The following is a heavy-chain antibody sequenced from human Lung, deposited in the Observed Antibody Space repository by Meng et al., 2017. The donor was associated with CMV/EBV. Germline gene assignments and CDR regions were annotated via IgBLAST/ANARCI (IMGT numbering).Heavy chain of an antibody. CDR1: GFRFSSYW. CDR2: LNSDGSGT. CDR3: AKDYGSYCSLNGMDF. Sequence: GESLKISCAASGFRFSSYWMHWVRQAPGKGLVWVSRLNSDGSGTSSADSVKGRFTISRDNAKNTVYLQMNNLRAEDTAIYYCAKDYGSYCSLNGMDFWGQGTXVTVSS. D-gene: IGHD3-16*02. J-gene: IGHJ6*02. V-gene: IGHV3-74*01.